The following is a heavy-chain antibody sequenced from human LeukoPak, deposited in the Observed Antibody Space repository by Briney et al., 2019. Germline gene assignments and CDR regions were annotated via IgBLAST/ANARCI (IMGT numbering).Heavy chain of an antibody. CDR3: ARHEAYYDSSGFLHYFDY. CDR1: GGSISSGGYY. V-gene: IGHV4-61*08. CDR2: IYYSGST. D-gene: IGHD3-22*01. Sequence: SQTLSLTCTVSGGSISSGGYYWSWIRQPPGKGLEWIGYIYYSGSTKYSPSLKSRVTISIDTSKKQFSLKLSSLTAADTAVYYCARHEAYYDSSGFLHYFDYWGQGSLVTVSS. J-gene: IGHJ4*02.